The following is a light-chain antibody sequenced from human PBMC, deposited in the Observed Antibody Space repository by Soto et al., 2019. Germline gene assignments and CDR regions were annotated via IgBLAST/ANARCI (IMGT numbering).Light chain of an antibody. CDR2: GAS. J-gene: IGKJ5*01. CDR3: RQYKSYPIT. Sequence: DIQMTHSPSSLSASVGDRVTITCRASQDISKSLGWFQQKPGKAPKSLIYGASSLHSGVPSKFSGSGSGTEFTLTISGLQPGDFATYYCRQYKSYPITFGQGTRLEI. CDR1: QDISKS. V-gene: IGKV1-16*02.